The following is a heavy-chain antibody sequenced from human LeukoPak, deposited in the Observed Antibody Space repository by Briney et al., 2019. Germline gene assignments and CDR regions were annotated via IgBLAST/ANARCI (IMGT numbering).Heavy chain of an antibody. CDR1: SGSISNYY. J-gene: IGHJ5*02. V-gene: IGHV4-59*08. CDR2: IYYSGST. CDR3: ARVPCSSTSCYGGYWFDP. D-gene: IGHD2-2*01. Sequence: SSETLSLICTVSSGSISNYYWSWIRQPPGKGLEWIGYIYYSGSTKYNPSLKSRVTISVDTSKNQFSLKLSSVTAADTAVYYCARVPCSSTSCYGGYWFDPWGQGTLVTVSS.